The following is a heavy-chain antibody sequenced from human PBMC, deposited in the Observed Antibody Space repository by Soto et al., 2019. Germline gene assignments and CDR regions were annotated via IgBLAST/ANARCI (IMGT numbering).Heavy chain of an antibody. CDR3: VRDRAVDWYLDL. D-gene: IGHD6-19*01. J-gene: IGHJ2*01. CDR2: INTDSGNT. CDR1: GYSFTSCA. Sequence: QVQVVQSGAEVKKPGASVRLSCKTSGYSFTSCAIHWVRLAPGQRFEWMGWINTDSGNTKYSQKFQGRVTITRDTAASTTYMEGTSLTFEDTATYYCVRDRAVDWYLDLWGRGTLVTVSS. V-gene: IGHV1-3*04.